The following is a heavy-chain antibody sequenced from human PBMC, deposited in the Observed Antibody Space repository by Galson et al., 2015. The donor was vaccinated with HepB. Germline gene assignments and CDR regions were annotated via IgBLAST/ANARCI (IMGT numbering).Heavy chain of an antibody. Sequence: SLRLSCAASGFTFSSYGMHWVRQAPGRGLEWVAVISYDGSNKYYAGSVKGRFTISRDNSKNTLYLQMNSLRAEDTAVYHCARDRRPMVPYYYYGMDVWGQGTTVTVSS. D-gene: IGHD3-10*01. J-gene: IGHJ6*02. CDR2: ISYDGSNK. CDR3: ARDRRPMVPYYYYGMDV. V-gene: IGHV3-30*03. CDR1: GFTFSSYG.